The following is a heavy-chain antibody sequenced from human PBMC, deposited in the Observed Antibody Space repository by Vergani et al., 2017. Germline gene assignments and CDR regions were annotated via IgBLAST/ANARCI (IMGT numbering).Heavy chain of an antibody. J-gene: IGHJ4*02. CDR3: ARDPDYGGTSEVHY. D-gene: IGHD4-23*01. CDR2: IYSGGST. Sequence: EVQLVESGGGLVQLGGSLRLSCAASGFTVSSNYMSWVRQAPGTGLEWVSVIYSGGSTYYADSVKGRFTISRDNSKNTLYLQMNSLRAEDTAVYYCARDPDYGGTSEVHYWGQGTLVTVSS. CDR1: GFTVSSNY. V-gene: IGHV3-66*02.